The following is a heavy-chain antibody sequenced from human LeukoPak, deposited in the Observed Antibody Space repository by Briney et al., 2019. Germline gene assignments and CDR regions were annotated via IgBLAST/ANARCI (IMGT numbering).Heavy chain of an antibody. J-gene: IGHJ4*02. V-gene: IGHV3-48*02. Sequence: GGSLRLSCAASGFSFSTYGMNWVRQAPGKGLEWLSSISGTTITIYYADSVKGRFTISRDNAKNSLYLQMSGLRDEDTVIYYCATSGSYSSGDFDYWGQGTLVTVSS. CDR3: ATSGSYSSGDFDY. CDR2: ISGTTITI. CDR1: GFSFSTYG. D-gene: IGHD3-10*01.